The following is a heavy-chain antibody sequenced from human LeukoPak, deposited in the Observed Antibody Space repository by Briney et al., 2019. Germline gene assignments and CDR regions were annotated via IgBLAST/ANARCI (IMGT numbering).Heavy chain of an antibody. CDR3: ASTPTLHSYGYRVYYYYMDV. CDR2: ISSSGSTI. D-gene: IGHD5-18*01. CDR1: GFTFSSYE. V-gene: IGHV3-48*03. J-gene: IGHJ6*03. Sequence: PGGSLRLSCAASGFTFSSYEMNWVRQAPGKGLEWVSYISSSGSTIYYADSVKGRFTISRDNAKNSLYLQMNSLRAEDTAVYYCASTPTLHSYGYRVYYYYMDVWGKGTTVTISS.